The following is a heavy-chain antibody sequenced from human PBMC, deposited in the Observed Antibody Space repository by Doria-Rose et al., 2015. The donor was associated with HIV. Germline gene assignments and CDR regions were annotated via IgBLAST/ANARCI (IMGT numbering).Heavy chain of an antibody. Sequence: QITLKESGPVLVKPTETLTLTCTVSGVSLSSPGMGVSWIRQHPGQALEWLANILSDEARSYKTSLKSRLTISRGTSKSQVVLTMTDMDPVDAATYYCARIKSSRWYHKYYFDFWGQGTLVIVSA. D-gene: IGHD6-13*01. CDR2: ILSDEAR. J-gene: IGHJ4*02. V-gene: IGHV2-26*01. CDR3: ARIKSSRWYHKYYFDF. CDR1: GVSLSSPGMG.